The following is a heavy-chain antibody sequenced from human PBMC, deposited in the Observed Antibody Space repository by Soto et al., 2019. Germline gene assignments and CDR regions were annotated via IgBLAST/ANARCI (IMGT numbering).Heavy chain of an antibody. V-gene: IGHV3-72*01. J-gene: IGHJ4*02. CDR1: GFASSDHY. CDR2: TKNKGQSFTI. D-gene: IGHD2-15*01. CDR3: ARWVAGAADC. Sequence: GASLRLSCAASGFASSDHYMDWVRQAPGKGLEWLGRTKNKGQSFTIEYAPSVKGRFIISRDDSKNSVFLQINSLRTDDTAVYYCARWVAGAADCWGQGTQVTVSS.